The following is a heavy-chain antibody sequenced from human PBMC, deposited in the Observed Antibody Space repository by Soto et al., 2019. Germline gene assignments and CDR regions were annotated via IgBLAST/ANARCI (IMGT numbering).Heavy chain of an antibody. CDR2: INPIFGTA. CDR3: ASVERSGGSCSPRARLVYLYVRDV. V-gene: IGHV1-69*12. J-gene: IGHJ6*02. D-gene: IGHD2-15*01. Sequence: QVQLVQSGAAVKKPGSSVKVSCKASGGTFSSYAISWVRQAPGQGLEWMGGINPIFGTANYAQKFQGRVTITADESTSTAYRALSSLRSEDTAVYYFASVERSGGSCSPRARLVYLYVRDVWCQGTTVTVSS. CDR1: GGTFSSYA.